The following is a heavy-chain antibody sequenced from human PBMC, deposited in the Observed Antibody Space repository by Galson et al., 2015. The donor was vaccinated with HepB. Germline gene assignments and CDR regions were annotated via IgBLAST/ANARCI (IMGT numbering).Heavy chain of an antibody. D-gene: IGHD2-21*02. Sequence: SLRLSCAASGSSFSNYWMTWIRPAPGKGLEWVANIKEDGSEKYYMDSVKGRFTISRDNAENALYLQMNSLRAEDTAVYYCTRDLPGDHGMLCDLWGQGTLVTVSS. CDR1: GSSFSNYW. J-gene: IGHJ5*02. V-gene: IGHV3-7*03. CDR3: TRDLPGDHGMLCDL. CDR2: IKEDGSEK.